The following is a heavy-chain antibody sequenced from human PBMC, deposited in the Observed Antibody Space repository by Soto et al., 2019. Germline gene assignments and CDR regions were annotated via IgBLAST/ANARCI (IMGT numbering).Heavy chain of an antibody. J-gene: IGHJ5*02. CDR3: GRQDDFGSGSNGFAP. CDR2: VYYNGFT. D-gene: IGHD3-3*01. V-gene: IGHV4-39*01. CDR1: GGSITNTNYY. Sequence: TLSLTCTVSGGSITNTNYYWGWIRQPPGKGLEWIGNVYYNGFTYYNPSLKSRVTMFVDTSKNHFSLKMTSVTAADTAVYYCGRQDDFGSGSNGFAPWGRGPRVPV.